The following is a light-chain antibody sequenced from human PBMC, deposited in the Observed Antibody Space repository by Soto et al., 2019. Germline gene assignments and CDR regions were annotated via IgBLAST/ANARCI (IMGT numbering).Light chain of an antibody. V-gene: IGKV4-1*01. Sequence: DIQMTQSPSAMSASVVDRVTITFRASQGISNHLLWYQQKPGQPPKLLIYWASTRESGVPDRFSGSGSGTDFTLTISSLQAEDVAVYYCQQYYSTPLTFGGGTKVDIK. CDR1: QGISNH. CDR2: WAS. J-gene: IGKJ4*01. CDR3: QQYYSTPLT.